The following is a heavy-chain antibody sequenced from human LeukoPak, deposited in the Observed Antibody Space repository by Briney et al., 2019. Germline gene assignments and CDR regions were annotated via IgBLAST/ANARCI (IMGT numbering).Heavy chain of an antibody. CDR2: IVVGSGNT. V-gene: IGHV1-58*01. CDR3: AAGYNWNTPPFDP. D-gene: IGHD1-1*01. Sequence: SVKVSCKASGVTFTSSAVQWVRQARGRRLVWIGWIVVGSGNTNYAQKFQERVTITRDMSTSTAYMELSSLRSEDTAVYYCAAGYNWNTPPFDPWGQGTLVTVSS. CDR1: GVTFTSSA. J-gene: IGHJ5*02.